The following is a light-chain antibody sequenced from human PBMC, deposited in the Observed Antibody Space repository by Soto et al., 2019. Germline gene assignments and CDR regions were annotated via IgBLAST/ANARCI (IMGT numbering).Light chain of an antibody. V-gene: IGKV3-15*01. J-gene: IGKJ2*01. CDR2: GAS. Sequence: EMVMTQSPATPSLSPGERAALSCRASQGISSELAWYQQKPGQPPRLLIYGASTRATGVPARFTGSGSGSDFTLTISGLQSEDFAVYYCQQGHNWPLTFGQGTRLEI. CDR1: QGISSE. CDR3: QQGHNWPLT.